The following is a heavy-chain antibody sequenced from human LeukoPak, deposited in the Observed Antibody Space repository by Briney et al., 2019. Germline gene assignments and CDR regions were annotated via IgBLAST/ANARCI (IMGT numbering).Heavy chain of an antibody. CDR1: GGTFSSYA. CDR2: IIPIFGTA. J-gene: IGHJ5*02. V-gene: IGHV1-69*13. D-gene: IGHD6-25*01. Sequence: SVKVSCKASGGTFSSYAISWVRQAPGQGLEWMGGIIPIFGTANYAQKFQGRVTITADESTSTAYMELSSLRSEDTAVYYCARGSSALFNWFDPWGQGTLVTVSS. CDR3: ARGSSALFNWFDP.